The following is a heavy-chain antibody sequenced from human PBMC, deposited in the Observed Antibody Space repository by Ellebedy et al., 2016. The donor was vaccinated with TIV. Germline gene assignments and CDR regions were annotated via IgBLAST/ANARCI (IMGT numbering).Heavy chain of an antibody. CDR1: GYSFTSYW. D-gene: IGHD1-26*01. CDR2: IYPGDSDT. Sequence: GESLKISCKGSGYSFTSYWIGWVRQMPGKGLEWMGIIYPGDSDTRYSPSFQGQVTISADKSISTAYLQWSGLKASDTAMYYCARQGGSYRNPYWYFDLWGRGTLVTVSS. J-gene: IGHJ2*01. CDR3: ARQGGSYRNPYWYFDL. V-gene: IGHV5-51*01.